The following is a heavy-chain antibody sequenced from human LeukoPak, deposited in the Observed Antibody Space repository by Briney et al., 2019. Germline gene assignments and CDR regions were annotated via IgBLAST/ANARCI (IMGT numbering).Heavy chain of an antibody. CDR1: GYTFTSYG. V-gene: IGHV1-18*01. CDR2: ISAYNGNT. CDR3: ARDKYCSSTSCYSSRRFSYYGMDV. Sequence: ASVKVSCKASGYTFTSYGISWVRQAPGQGLEWMGWISAYNGNTNYAQKLQGRVTMTTDTSTSTAYMELRSLRSDDTAVYYCARDKYCSSTSCYSSRRFSYYGMDVWGQGTTATVSS. J-gene: IGHJ6*02. D-gene: IGHD2-2*01.